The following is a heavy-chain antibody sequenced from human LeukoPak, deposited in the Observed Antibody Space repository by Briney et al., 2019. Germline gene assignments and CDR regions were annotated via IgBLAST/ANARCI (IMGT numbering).Heavy chain of an antibody. CDR1: GFTLSSYG. J-gene: IGHJ5*02. CDR2: ISYDGSNK. V-gene: IGHV3-30*03. D-gene: IGHD6-13*01. CDR3: AIGPQHPENWFDP. Sequence: GGSLRLSCAASGFTLSSYGMHWVRQAPGRGLEWVAVISYDGSNKYYANSVKGRFTISRDNSKNTLYLQMNSLRAEDTAVYYCAIGPQHPENWFDPWGQGTLVTVSS.